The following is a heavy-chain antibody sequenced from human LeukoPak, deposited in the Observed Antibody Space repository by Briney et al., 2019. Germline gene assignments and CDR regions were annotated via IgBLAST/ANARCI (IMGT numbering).Heavy chain of an antibody. J-gene: IGHJ4*02. CDR3: AKGTGSSGWYWFDY. V-gene: IGHV3-23*01. Sequence: GGSLRLSCAAPGFTFSSYAMSWVRQAPGKGLEWVSAISGSGGSTYYADSVKGRFTISRDNSKNTLYLQMNSLRAEDTAVYYCAKGTGSSGWYWFDYWGQGTLVTVSS. CDR2: ISGSGGST. D-gene: IGHD6-19*01. CDR1: GFTFSSYA.